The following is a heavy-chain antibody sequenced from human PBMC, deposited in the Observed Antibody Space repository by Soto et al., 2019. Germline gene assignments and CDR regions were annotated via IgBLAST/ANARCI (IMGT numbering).Heavy chain of an antibody. CDR1: GGSISSSSYY. V-gene: IGHV4-39*01. D-gene: IGHD3-9*01. CDR2: IYYSGST. CDR3: ARLRSYDILTGTTLYYYYYYYMDV. Sequence: SETLSLTCTVSGGSISSSSYYWGWIRQPPGKGLEWIGSIYYSGSTYYNPSLKSRVTISVDTSKNQFSLKLSSVTAADTAVYYCARLRSYDILTGTTLYYYYYYYMDVWGKGTTVTVSS. J-gene: IGHJ6*03.